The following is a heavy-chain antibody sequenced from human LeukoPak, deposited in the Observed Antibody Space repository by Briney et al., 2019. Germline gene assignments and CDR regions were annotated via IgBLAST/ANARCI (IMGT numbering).Heavy chain of an antibody. CDR2: IYHSRST. J-gene: IGHJ5*02. CDR1: GYSISSGYY. Sequence: SETLSLTCAVSGYSISSGYYWGWIRQPPGKGLEWIGSIYHSRSTYYNPSLKSRVTISVDTSKNQFSLKLSSVTAADTAVYYCVRIRMVRGVITNWFDPWGQGTLVTVSS. V-gene: IGHV4-38-2*01. D-gene: IGHD3-10*01. CDR3: VRIRMVRGVITNWFDP.